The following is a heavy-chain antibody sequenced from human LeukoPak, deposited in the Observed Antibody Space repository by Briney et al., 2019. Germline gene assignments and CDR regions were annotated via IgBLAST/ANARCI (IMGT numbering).Heavy chain of an antibody. V-gene: IGHV3-53*01. Sequence: GGSLGLSCAASGFTVSSNYMSWVRHAPGKGLEWVSVIYSGGSTYYADSVKGRFTISRDNSKNTLYLQMNSLRAEDTAVYYCARERITMVRGVIIGWFDPWGQGTLVTVSS. CDR3: ARERITMVRGVIIGWFDP. D-gene: IGHD3-10*01. CDR1: GFTVSSNY. CDR2: IYSGGST. J-gene: IGHJ5*02.